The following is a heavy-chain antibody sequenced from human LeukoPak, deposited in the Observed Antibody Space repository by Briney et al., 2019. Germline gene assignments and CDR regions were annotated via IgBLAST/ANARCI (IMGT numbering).Heavy chain of an antibody. CDR1: GFTFTTYG. Sequence: PGGSLRLSCAASGFTFTTYGMHWVRQAPGKGLEWVAVIWDDGGTKYYSDSVKGRFTISRDNSKSTLCLEMNSLRVEDTAVYYCAREGLTGSTNWFDSWGQGTLATVSS. D-gene: IGHD1-7*01. J-gene: IGHJ5*01. CDR2: IWDDGGTK. CDR3: AREGLTGSTNWFDS. V-gene: IGHV3-33*01.